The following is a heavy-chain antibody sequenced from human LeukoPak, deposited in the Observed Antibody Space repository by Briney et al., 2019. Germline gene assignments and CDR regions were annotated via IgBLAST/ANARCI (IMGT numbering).Heavy chain of an antibody. Sequence: GGSLRLSCAASGFTFSSYATHWVRQAPGKGLEWVAIISYDGSNKYYADSVQGRFTISRDNSKNTLYLQMNSLRAEDTAVYYCAKGAHSSGWYRSFDYWGQGTLVTVSS. CDR1: GFTFSSYA. CDR3: AKGAHSSGWYRSFDY. V-gene: IGHV3-30-3*01. J-gene: IGHJ4*02. D-gene: IGHD6-19*01. CDR2: ISYDGSNK.